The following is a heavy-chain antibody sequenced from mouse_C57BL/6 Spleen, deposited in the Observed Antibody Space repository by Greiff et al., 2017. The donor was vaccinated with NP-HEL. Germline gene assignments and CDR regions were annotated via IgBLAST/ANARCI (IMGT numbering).Heavy chain of an antibody. CDR3: ARAYSNYAMDY. CDR2: INYDGSST. Sequence: EVMLVESEGGLVQPGSSMKLSCTASGFTFSDYYMAWVRQVPEKGLEWVANINYDGSSTYYLDSLKSRFIISRDNAKNILYLQMSSLKSEDTATYYCARAYSNYAMDYWGQGTSVTVSS. D-gene: IGHD2-5*01. J-gene: IGHJ4*01. V-gene: IGHV5-16*01. CDR1: GFTFSDYY.